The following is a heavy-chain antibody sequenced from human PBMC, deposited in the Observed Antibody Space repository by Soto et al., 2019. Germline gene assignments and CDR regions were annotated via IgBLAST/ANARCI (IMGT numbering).Heavy chain of an antibody. D-gene: IGHD3-10*01. CDR3: ARHARITMVRGLIATGPFDY. CDR2: IYYSGST. CDR1: GGSISSSSYY. Sequence: PSETLSLTCTVSGGSISSSSYYWGWIRQPPGKGLEWIGSIYYSGSTYYNPSLKSRVTISVDTSKNQFSLKLSSVTAADTAVYYCARHARITMVRGLIATGPFDYWGQGTLVTVSS. V-gene: IGHV4-39*01. J-gene: IGHJ4*02.